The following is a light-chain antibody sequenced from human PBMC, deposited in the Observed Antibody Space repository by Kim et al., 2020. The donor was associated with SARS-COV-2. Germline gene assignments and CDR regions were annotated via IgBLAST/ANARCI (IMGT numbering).Light chain of an antibody. J-gene: IGLJ3*02. CDR2: DNN. CDR3: GTWDSSLSVWV. CDR1: SSNIGNNY. V-gene: IGLV1-51*01. Sequence: QAVVTQPPSVSAAPGQKVTISCSGSSSNIGNNYVSWYQQLPGTAPKLLIYDNNKRPSGIPDRFSGSKSGTSATLGITGLQTGDEADYYCGTWDSSLSVWVFGGGTQLTVL.